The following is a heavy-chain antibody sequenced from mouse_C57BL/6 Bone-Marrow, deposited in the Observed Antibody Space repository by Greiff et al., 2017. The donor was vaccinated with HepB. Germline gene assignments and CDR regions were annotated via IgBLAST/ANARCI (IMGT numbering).Heavy chain of an antibody. Sequence: QVQLQQPGAELVMPGASVKLSCKASGYTFTSYWMHWVKQRPGQGLEWIGEIDPSDSYTNYNQKFKGKSTLTVDKSSSTAYMQLSSLTSEDSAVYYCARIYYYSSSYGGFFDYWGQGTTLTVSS. CDR2: IDPSDSYT. CDR1: GYTFTSYW. CDR3: ARIYYYSSSYGGFFDY. D-gene: IGHD1-1*01. V-gene: IGHV1-69*01. J-gene: IGHJ2*01.